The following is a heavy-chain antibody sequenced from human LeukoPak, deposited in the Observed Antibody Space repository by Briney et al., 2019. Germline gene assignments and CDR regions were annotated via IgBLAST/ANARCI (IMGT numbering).Heavy chain of an antibody. J-gene: IGHJ5*02. D-gene: IGHD6-13*01. CDR1: GGSLINYY. Sequence: PSETLSLTCTVSGGSLINYYWSWIRQPPGKALEWIGYISHRGNTNYNPSLKSRVTRSGDTPKGQFFLKLASVSAADTAVYYCVRSRGGVDSSWDEFDPWGQGILVTVSS. CDR3: VRSRGGVDSSWDEFDP. CDR2: ISHRGNT. V-gene: IGHV4-59*01.